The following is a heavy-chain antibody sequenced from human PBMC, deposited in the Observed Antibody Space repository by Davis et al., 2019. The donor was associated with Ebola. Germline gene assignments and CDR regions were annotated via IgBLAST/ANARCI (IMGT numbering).Heavy chain of an antibody. CDR2: ISDGGGST. CDR3: AKEGGNDFFDY. CDR1: GFTFRSYV. V-gene: IGHV3-23*01. J-gene: IGHJ4*02. Sequence: GESLKISCAASGFTFRSYVMNWVRQAPGKGLEWVSSISDGGGSTYYADSVKGRFTISRDNSKNTLYLQLSSLRAEDTAMDYCAKEGGNDFFDYWGQGTLVTVFS.